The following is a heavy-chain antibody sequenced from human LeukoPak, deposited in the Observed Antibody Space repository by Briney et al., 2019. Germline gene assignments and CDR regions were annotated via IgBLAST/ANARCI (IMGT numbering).Heavy chain of an antibody. CDR1: GGSITNSY. CDR3: ARIFDRDI. J-gene: IGHJ3*02. V-gene: IGHV4-4*07. D-gene: IGHD3-22*01. CDR2: IHATGST. Sequence: PSETLSLTCTVSGGSITNSYWSWIRHSAGTGMEWIGRIHATGSTNYNPSLKSRVSMSLDMPTNQFSLTLSAVTVADTATYYCARIFDRDIWGQGALVTVSP.